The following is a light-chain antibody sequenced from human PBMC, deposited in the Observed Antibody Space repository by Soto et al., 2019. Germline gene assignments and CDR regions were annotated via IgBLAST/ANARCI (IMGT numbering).Light chain of an antibody. V-gene: IGLV2-23*02. CDR2: EVN. CDR1: SSDVGYYNL. J-gene: IGLJ1*01. Sequence: QSVLTQPAAVSGSTGQSITISCTGTSSDVGYYNLVPWYQQHPGKAPKLIIYEVNKRPSGFSNRFSGSKSGNTASLTISGLQAEDEADYYCCSYAGSTTHYVFGTGTKVTVL. CDR3: CSYAGSTTHYV.